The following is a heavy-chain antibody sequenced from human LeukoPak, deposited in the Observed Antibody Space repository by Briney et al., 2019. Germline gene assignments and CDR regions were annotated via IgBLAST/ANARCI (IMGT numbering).Heavy chain of an antibody. J-gene: IGHJ6*03. D-gene: IGHD1-7*01. CDR2: INPNSGGT. V-gene: IGHV1-2*02. CDR1: GYTFTGYY. CDR3: ARDPKLPHRYYYYYMDV. Sequence: ASVKVSCKASGYTFTGYYMHWVRQAPGQGLEWMGWINPNSGGTNYAPKFQGRVTMTRDTSISTAYMELSRLRSDDTAVYYCARDPKLPHRYYYYYMDVWGKGTTVTVSS.